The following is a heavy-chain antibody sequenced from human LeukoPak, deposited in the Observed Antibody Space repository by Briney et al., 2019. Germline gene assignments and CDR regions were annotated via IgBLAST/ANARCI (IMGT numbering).Heavy chain of an antibody. D-gene: IGHD3-10*01. V-gene: IGHV3-7*01. J-gene: IGHJ6*03. CDR2: IKQDGTEK. CDR1: GFIFTTYW. Sequence: GESLRLSCAASGFIFTTYWMSWVRQAPGKGLEWVANIKQDGTEKYYVDSVKGRFTISRDNAKNTLYLQMNSLRAEDTALYYCARVARGDYYYYYMDVWGKGTTVTVSS. CDR3: ARVARGDYYYYYMDV.